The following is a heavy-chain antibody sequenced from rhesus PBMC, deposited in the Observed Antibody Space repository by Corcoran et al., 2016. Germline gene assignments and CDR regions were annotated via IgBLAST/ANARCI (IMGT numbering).Heavy chain of an antibody. CDR3: ARDTYYGLDS. V-gene: IGHV4-169*02. CDR2: IYGSGSST. CDR1: GGSISSSY. J-gene: IGHJ6*01. Sequence: QLQLQESGPGLVKPSETLSVTCAVSGGSISSSYWSWIRQAPGKGQEWIGYIYGSGSSTNYNPSLKSRVTLSVDTSKNQFSLKLSSVTAADTAVYYCARDTYYGLDSWGQGVVVTVSS.